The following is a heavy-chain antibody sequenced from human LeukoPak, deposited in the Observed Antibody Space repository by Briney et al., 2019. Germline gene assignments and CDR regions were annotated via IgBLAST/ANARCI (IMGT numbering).Heavy chain of an antibody. D-gene: IGHD1/OR15-1a*01. Sequence: PSETLSLTCTVSGGSISSSSYYWGWIRQPPGKGLEWIGSIYYSGSTYYNPSLKSRVTISVDTSKNQFSLKLSSVTAADTAVYYCARPNKALRMNWFDPWAREPWSPSPQ. CDR3: ARPNKALRMNWFDP. CDR1: GGSISSSSYY. CDR2: IYYSGST. J-gene: IGHJ5*02. V-gene: IGHV4-39*01.